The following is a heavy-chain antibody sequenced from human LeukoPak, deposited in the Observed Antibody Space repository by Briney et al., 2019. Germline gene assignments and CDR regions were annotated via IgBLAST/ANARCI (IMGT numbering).Heavy chain of an antibody. CDR2: IYYSGST. V-gene: IGHV4-31*03. Sequence: SQTLSLTCTVSGGSISSGGYYWSWIRQHPGKGLEWIGYIYYSGSTYYNPSLKSRVTISVDTSKNQFSLKLSSVTAADTAVYYCARGGSSLLYYYYYGMDVWGRGTTVTVSS. D-gene: IGHD1-26*01. CDR3: ARGGSSLLYYYYYGMDV. CDR1: GGSISSGGYY. J-gene: IGHJ6*02.